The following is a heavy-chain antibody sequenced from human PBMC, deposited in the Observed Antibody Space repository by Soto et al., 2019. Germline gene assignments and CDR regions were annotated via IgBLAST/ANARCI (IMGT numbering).Heavy chain of an antibody. CDR1: GYTFTSHA. Sequence: QVHLVQSGAEVKKPGASVKVSCKASGYTFTSHAISWVRQAPGQGLEWMGWISAYNGDTNYAQKFQGRVTMATDKSRDTVYVELRRLGSDGTAMYYCAGDVASGWSVRPTGFDYWGQGTLVTVSS. CDR3: AGDVASGWSVRPTGFDY. CDR2: ISAYNGDT. J-gene: IGHJ4*02. V-gene: IGHV1-18*04. D-gene: IGHD6-19*01.